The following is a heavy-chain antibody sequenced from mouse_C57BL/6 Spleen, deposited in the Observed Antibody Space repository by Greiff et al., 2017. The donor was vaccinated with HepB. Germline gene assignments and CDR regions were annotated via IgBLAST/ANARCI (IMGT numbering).Heavy chain of an antibody. CDR3: AREELRPGAMDY. CDR2: ISYDGSN. D-gene: IGHD1-1*01. J-gene: IGHJ4*01. V-gene: IGHV3-6*01. CDR1: GYSITSGYY. Sequence: EVKLLESGPGLVKPSQSLSLTCSVTGYSITSGYYWNWIRQFPGNKLEWMGYISYDGSNNYNPSLKNRISITRDTSKNQFFLKLNSVTTEDTATYYCAREELRPGAMDYWGQGTSVTVSS.